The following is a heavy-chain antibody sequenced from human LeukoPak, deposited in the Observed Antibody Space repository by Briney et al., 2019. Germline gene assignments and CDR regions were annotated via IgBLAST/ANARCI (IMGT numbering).Heavy chain of an antibody. CDR3: ARSYYYGSGTYGY. D-gene: IGHD3-10*01. V-gene: IGHV4-59*01. Sequence: SETLSLTCTVSGGSISSYYWSWIRQPPGKGLECIEYIYYSGSTNYNPSLKSRVTISVDTSKNQFSLKLSSVTAADTAVYYCARSYYYGSGTYGYWGQGTLVTVSS. CDR2: IYYSGST. J-gene: IGHJ4*02. CDR1: GGSISSYY.